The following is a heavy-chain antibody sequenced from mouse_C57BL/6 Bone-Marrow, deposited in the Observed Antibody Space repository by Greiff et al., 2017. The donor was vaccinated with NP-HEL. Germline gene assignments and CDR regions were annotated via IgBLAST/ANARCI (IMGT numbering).Heavy chain of an antibody. CDR2: ISYDGSN. J-gene: IGHJ4*01. V-gene: IGHV3-6*01. Sequence: ESGPGLVKPSQSLSLTCSVTGYSITSGYYWNWIRQFPGNKLEWMGYISYDGSNNYNPSLKNRISITRDTSKNQFFLKLNSVTTEDTATYYCARGAYEYAMDYWGQGTSVTVSS. D-gene: IGHD2-12*01. CDR1: GYSITSGYY. CDR3: ARGAYEYAMDY.